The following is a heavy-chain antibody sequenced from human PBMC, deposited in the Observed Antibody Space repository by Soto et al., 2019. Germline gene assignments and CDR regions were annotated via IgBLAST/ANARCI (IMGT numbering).Heavy chain of an antibody. D-gene: IGHD1-26*01. J-gene: IGHJ3*01. CDR1: GFTFSYYW. CDR2: IHSDGSST. Sequence: EVQLVESGGGLVRPGGSLRLSCAASGFTFSYYWMHWVRQAPGKGLVWVSRIHSDGSSTTYADFVKGPFIISRDNARNSVDLQMHSERVEDTALYFRARGDSGAFALWGQGTVVTVSP. CDR3: ARGDSGAFAL. V-gene: IGHV3-74*01.